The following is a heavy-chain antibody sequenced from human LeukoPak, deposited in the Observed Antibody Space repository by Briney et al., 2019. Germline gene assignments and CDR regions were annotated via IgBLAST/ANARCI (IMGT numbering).Heavy chain of an antibody. V-gene: IGHV3-7*01. Sequence: GGSLRLSCAASGFTFSIYWMTWVRQAPGKGLEWVANINQDGSEIHYVDSVKGRLTISRDNAKSSVFLQMNSPRAEDTAVYYCAREGGTSSWSPGYFDSWGQGIQVTVSA. D-gene: IGHD6-13*01. CDR2: INQDGSEI. J-gene: IGHJ4*02. CDR1: GFTFSIYW. CDR3: AREGGTSSWSPGYFDS.